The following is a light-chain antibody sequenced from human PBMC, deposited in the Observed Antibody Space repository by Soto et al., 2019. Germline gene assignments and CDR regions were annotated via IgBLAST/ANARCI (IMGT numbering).Light chain of an antibody. V-gene: IGKV1-9*01. CDR2: AAS. CDR1: QGISSY. J-gene: IGKJ5*01. CDR3: QQLNSYPIT. Sequence: DIQLTQSPSFLSASVGDRVTITCRASQGISSYLAWYQQKPGKAPKLLIYAASTLQSGFPSRFSGSGSGTEFTLTISSLQPEDFATYCCQQLNSYPITFGQGTRLEIK.